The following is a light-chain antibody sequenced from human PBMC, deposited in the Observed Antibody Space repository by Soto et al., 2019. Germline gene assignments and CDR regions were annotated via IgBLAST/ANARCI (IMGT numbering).Light chain of an antibody. J-gene: IGKJ1*01. CDR1: QSVSSN. CDR2: GAS. Sequence: ENVLTQSPATLSVSPGERATLSCRASQSVSSNLAWYQQKPGQAPRLLIYGASNRATGIPDRFSGSGSGTDFTLTISRLEPEDFAVYYCQQYGSSPWTFGQGTKVDIK. V-gene: IGKV3-20*01. CDR3: QQYGSSPWT.